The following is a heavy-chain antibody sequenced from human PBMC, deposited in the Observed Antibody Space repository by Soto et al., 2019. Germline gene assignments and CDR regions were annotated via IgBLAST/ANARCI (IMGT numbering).Heavy chain of an antibody. CDR2: IDSGGTTI. V-gene: IGHV3-48*01. CDR3: ARRTSGWYSDY. Sequence: EVQLVESGGGLVQPGGSLRLSCAASGFTFSSYSMIWVRQPPGKGLECISYIDSGGTTIYQTDSVRGRFTISRDNAKNSLYLQMNSLRGEDTAVYYCARRTSGWYSDYWGLGTRVPVSS. J-gene: IGHJ4*02. CDR1: GFTFSSYS. D-gene: IGHD6-19*01.